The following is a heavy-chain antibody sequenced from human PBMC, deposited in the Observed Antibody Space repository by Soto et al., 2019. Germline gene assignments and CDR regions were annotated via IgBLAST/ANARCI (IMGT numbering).Heavy chain of an antibody. Sequence: SETLSLTCAVSSGSISSSNWWNWVRLPPGKGLEWIGEIYHSGSTNYNPSLKSRATISVDKSKNQFSLKLSSVTAADTAVYYCARGRPTGGFGELSPWGQGTLVTVSS. V-gene: IGHV4-4*02. CDR3: ARGRPTGGFGELSP. CDR1: SGSISSSNW. CDR2: IYHSGST. D-gene: IGHD3-10*01. J-gene: IGHJ5*02.